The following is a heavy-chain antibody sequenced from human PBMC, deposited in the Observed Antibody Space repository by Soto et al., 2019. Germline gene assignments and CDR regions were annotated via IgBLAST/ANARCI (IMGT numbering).Heavy chain of an antibody. CDR1: GCSISSYY. CDR3: ARAKRLVFFDY. V-gene: IGHV4-59*01. Sequence: SETLSLTCTVSGCSISSYYWSWIRQPPGKGLEWIGYIYYSGSTNYNPSLKSRVTISVDTSKNQFSLKLSSVTAADTAVYYCARAKRLVFFDYWGQGTLVTVSS. D-gene: IGHD6-19*01. J-gene: IGHJ4*02. CDR2: IYYSGST.